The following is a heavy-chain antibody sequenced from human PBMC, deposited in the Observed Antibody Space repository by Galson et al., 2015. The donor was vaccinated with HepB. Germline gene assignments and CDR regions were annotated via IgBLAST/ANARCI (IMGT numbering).Heavy chain of an antibody. J-gene: IGHJ3*02. Sequence: SVKVSCKASGFTFTSSAVQWVRQARGQRLEWIGWIVVGSGNTNYAQKFQERVTITRDMSTSTAYMELSSLRSEDTAVYYCAASGGYYRDAFDIWGQGTMVTVSS. CDR2: IVVGSGNT. V-gene: IGHV1-58*01. D-gene: IGHD3-22*01. CDR1: GFTFTSSA. CDR3: AASGGYYRDAFDI.